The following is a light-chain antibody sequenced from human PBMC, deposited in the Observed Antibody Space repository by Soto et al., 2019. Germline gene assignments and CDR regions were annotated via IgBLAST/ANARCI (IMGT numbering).Light chain of an antibody. CDR1: NSDVGDYNY. CDR3: CSYTTSSVWV. J-gene: IGLJ3*02. V-gene: IGLV2-14*03. CDR2: DVS. Sequence: QAALTQPASVSGSPGQSITISCTGTNSDVGDYNYVSWYQHHPGKAPKLMIYDVSNRPSGVSNRFSGSKSGNTASLTISGLQAEDEADYYCCSYTTSSVWVFGGGTKLTVL.